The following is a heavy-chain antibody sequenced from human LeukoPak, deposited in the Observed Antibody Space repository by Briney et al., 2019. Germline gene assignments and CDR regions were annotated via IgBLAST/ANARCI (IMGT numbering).Heavy chain of an antibody. CDR3: ARLSQTPDYYTLGGYYYLGY. D-gene: IGHD3-10*01. CDR2: MNPNTGRT. Sequence: ASVKVSCKASRYTFTSYDINWVREAAGHGLGWMGWMNPNTGRTGYAQKFQGRITMTRDTSINTAYMELTKLRSEDTAIYYCARLSQTPDYYTLGGYYYLGYWGQGTPVTVSS. V-gene: IGHV1-8*01. J-gene: IGHJ4*02. CDR1: RYTFTSYD.